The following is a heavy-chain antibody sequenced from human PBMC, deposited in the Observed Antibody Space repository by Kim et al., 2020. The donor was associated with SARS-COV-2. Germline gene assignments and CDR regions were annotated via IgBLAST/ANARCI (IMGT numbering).Heavy chain of an antibody. D-gene: IGHD6-13*01. J-gene: IGHJ5*02. Sequence: GGSLRLSCAASGFTFSSYWMHWVRQAPGKGLVWVSRINSDGSSTSYADSVKGRFTISRDNAKNTLYLQMNSLRAEDTAVYYCARGYSSSWKDRFDPWGQGTLVTVSS. CDR1: GFTFSSYW. CDR3: ARGYSSSWKDRFDP. CDR2: INSDGSST. V-gene: IGHV3-74*01.